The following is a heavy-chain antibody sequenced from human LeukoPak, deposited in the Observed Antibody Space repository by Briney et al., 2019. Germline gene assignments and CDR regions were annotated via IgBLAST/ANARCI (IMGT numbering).Heavy chain of an antibody. CDR3: ARFVVVTAGDY. V-gene: IGHV3-74*01. CDR1: GFTLSNYW. D-gene: IGHD2-21*02. Sequence: GGSLRLSCSASGFTLSNYWMHWVRQAPGKGLVWVARLHSNGAFTTYADSVKGRFTISRDTAKNTLYLQMDSLRVEDTAVYYCARFVVVTAGDYWGQGTLVTVSS. CDR2: LHSNGAFT. J-gene: IGHJ4*01.